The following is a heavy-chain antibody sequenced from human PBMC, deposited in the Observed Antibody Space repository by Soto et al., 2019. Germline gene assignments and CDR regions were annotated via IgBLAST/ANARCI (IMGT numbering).Heavy chain of an antibody. D-gene: IGHD1-26*01. Sequence: PGGSLRLSCAVSGFTFSHYWMSWVRQAPGKGLEWVGRIKSKFNGGTADYAAPVKGRFTISRDDSKDTLYLQMNSLKSEDTAVYYCTREPHFDYWGQGT. CDR1: GFTFSHYW. CDR2: IKSKFNGGTA. V-gene: IGHV3-15*01. J-gene: IGHJ4*02. CDR3: TREPHFDY.